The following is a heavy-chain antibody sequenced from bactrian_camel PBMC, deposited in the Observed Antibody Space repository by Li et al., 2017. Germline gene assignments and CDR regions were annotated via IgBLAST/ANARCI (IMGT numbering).Heavy chain of an antibody. J-gene: IGHJ4*01. Sequence: HVQLVESGGGLVQPGGSLRLSCAASGFTFSNYYMRWVRQAPGKGLEWVSKINTEGTKTYYADSVKGRFTISRDNAKNTVYLQMNTLKSEDTALYYCAISYDGSPAYWGQGTQVTVS. CDR1: GFTFSNYY. V-gene: IGHV3-2*01. CDR3: AISYDGSPAY. D-gene: IGHD2*01. CDR2: INTEGTKT.